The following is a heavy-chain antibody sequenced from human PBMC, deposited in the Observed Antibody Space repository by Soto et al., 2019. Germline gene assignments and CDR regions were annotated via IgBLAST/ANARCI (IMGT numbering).Heavy chain of an antibody. V-gene: IGHV4-59*08. Sequence: SETLSLTCTVSGGSISSYYWSWIRQPPGKGLEWIGYVHDSWGSHYNPSLKSRVTMSVDTSKNQFSLKLSSVTAADTALYYCARQGFGPLHGLVDVWSQGTTVTVSS. J-gene: IGHJ6*02. CDR2: VHDSWGS. D-gene: IGHD3-10*01. CDR1: GGSISSYY. CDR3: ARQGFGPLHGLVDV.